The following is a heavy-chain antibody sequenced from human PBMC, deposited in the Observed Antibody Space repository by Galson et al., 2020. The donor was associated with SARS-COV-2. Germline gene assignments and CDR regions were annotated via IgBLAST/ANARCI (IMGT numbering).Heavy chain of an antibody. D-gene: IGHD2-2*01. Sequence: GGSLRLSCAASGFTFSSYWMSWVRQAPGKGLEWVANIKQDGSEKYYVDSVKGRFTISRDNAKNSLYLQMNSLRAEDTAVYYCARDLVVPAAMDYYYYYMDVWGKGTTVTVSS. CDR2: IKQDGSEK. V-gene: IGHV3-7*01. CDR1: GFTFSSYW. CDR3: ARDLVVPAAMDYYYYYMDV. J-gene: IGHJ6*03.